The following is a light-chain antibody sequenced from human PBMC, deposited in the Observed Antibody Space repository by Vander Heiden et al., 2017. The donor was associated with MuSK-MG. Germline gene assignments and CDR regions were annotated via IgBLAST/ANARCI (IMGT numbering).Light chain of an antibody. CDR1: SSNIGSNT. CDR2: SNN. Sequence: QSVLTQPPSASGTPGQRVPISCSGSSSNIGSNTVNWCQQLPGTAPKLLIYSNNQRPSGVPDRFSGSKSGTSASLAISGLQSEDEADYYCAAWDDSLNGPNWVFGGGTKLTVL. J-gene: IGLJ3*02. V-gene: IGLV1-44*01. CDR3: AAWDDSLNGPNWV.